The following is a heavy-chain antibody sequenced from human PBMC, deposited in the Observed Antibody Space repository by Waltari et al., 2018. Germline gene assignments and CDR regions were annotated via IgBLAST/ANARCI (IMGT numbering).Heavy chain of an antibody. CDR1: VDKFFGYD. CDR3: ARIMITSGGVIVPDAFDI. Sequence: QVQLGQSGAEVKKPGASVKVSCKASVDKFFGYDVTWVRQAPGQGLEWMGWMSPNRGDTAYAQTFQDRVIMTRDTSISTAYMELRSLRSEDTAVYYCARIMITSGGVIVPDAFDIWGQGTMVTVSS. J-gene: IGHJ3*02. CDR2: MSPNRGDT. D-gene: IGHD3-16*02. V-gene: IGHV1-8*01.